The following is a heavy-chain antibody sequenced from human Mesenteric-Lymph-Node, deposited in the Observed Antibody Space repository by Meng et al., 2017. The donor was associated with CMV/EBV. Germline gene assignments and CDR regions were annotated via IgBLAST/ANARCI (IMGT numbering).Heavy chain of an antibody. Sequence: SVKVSCKASGYTFTSYGISWVRQAPGQGLEWMGGIIPIFGTANYAQKFQGRVTITTDESTSTAYMELSSLRSEDTAVYYCARVGPCSSTSCYESGFDPWGQGTLVTVSS. J-gene: IGHJ5*02. D-gene: IGHD2-2*01. V-gene: IGHV1-69*05. CDR3: ARVGPCSSTSCYESGFDP. CDR1: GYTFTSYG. CDR2: IIPIFGTA.